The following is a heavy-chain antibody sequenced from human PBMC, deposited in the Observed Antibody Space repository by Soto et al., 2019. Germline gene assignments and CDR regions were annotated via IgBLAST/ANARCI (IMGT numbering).Heavy chain of an antibody. J-gene: IGHJ3*02. V-gene: IGHV3-21*01. Sequence: GGSLRLSCAASGFTFSSYSMNWVRQAPGKGLEWVSSISSSSSYIYYADSVKGRFTISRDNAKNSLYLQMNSLRAEDTAVYYCARDLGYCSSTSCYSAFDIWGQGTMVTVSS. CDR2: ISSSSSYI. CDR3: ARDLGYCSSTSCYSAFDI. D-gene: IGHD2-2*02. CDR1: GFTFSSYS.